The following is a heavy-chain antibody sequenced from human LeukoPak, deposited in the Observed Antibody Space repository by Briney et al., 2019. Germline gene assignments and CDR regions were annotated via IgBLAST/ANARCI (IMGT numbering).Heavy chain of an antibody. CDR2: IYPGESDT. D-gene: IGHD5-18*01. CDR1: GSRFTSYW. Sequence: GAPLKISCKGSGSRFTSYWIGWVRRLPEKGLEGMGSIYPGESDTRFSPSFQGQVTISADKPISTAYLQWSSLKASDTAMYYCARLPLHTAMVTDAFDIWGQGTMVTVSS. CDR3: ARLPLHTAMVTDAFDI. V-gene: IGHV5-51*01. J-gene: IGHJ3*02.